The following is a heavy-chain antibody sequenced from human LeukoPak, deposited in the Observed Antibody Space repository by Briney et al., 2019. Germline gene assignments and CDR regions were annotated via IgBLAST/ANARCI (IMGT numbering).Heavy chain of an antibody. CDR2: ISGSGGST. CDR1: GFTFSGYA. J-gene: IGHJ1*01. CDR3: AKDEVHDYGDYGLYFQH. V-gene: IGHV3-23*01. Sequence: GGSLRLSCAASGFTFSGYAMSWVRQAPGKGLEWVSSISGSGGSTFYADSVRGRFTISRDNSKNTLYLQMNSLRAEDTAVYYCAKDEVHDYGDYGLYFQHWGQGTLVTVSS. D-gene: IGHD4-17*01.